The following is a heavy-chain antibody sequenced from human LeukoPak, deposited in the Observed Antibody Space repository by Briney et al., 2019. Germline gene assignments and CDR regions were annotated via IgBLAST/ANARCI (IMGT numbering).Heavy chain of an antibody. CDR3: VPICSGGSCSAFDI. CDR2: ISGTGGST. J-gene: IGHJ3*02. V-gene: IGHV3-23*01. Sequence: GGSLRLSCAASAFSFSSYAMSWVRQAPGKGLDWVSAISGTGGSTYYADSVKGRFTIPRDNSKNTLYLQMNSLRAEDTAVYYCVPICSGGSCSAFDIWGQGTMVTVSS. CDR1: AFSFSSYA. D-gene: IGHD2-15*01.